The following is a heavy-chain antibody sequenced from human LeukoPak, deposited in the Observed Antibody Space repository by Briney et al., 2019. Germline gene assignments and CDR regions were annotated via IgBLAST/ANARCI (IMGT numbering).Heavy chain of an antibody. CDR1: GYTITDYY. Sequence: EASVKVSCKASGYTITDYYIHWVRQAPGQGLEWMEWINPNSGGTNYAQKFQGRVTMTSDTSISTAYMELSSLRSEDTAAYYCATGDLYSNWFDPWGQGTLVTVSS. V-gene: IGHV1-2*02. CDR2: INPNSGGT. D-gene: IGHD3-16*01. J-gene: IGHJ5*02. CDR3: ATGDLYSNWFDP.